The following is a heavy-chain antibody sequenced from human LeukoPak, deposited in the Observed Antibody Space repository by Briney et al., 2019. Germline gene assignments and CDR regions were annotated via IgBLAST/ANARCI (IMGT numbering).Heavy chain of an antibody. D-gene: IGHD3-3*01. CDR3: TTGPRGVSYYDFWSGYPKDPNYYYGMDV. V-gene: IGHV3-7*03. CDR2: INHNGNVN. J-gene: IGHJ6*02. CDR1: GFTFSSYW. Sequence: PGGSLRLSCAASGFTFSSYWMNWARQAPGKGLEWVASINHNGNVNYYVDSVKGRFTISRDNAKNSLYLQMNSLKTEDTAVYYCTTGPRGVSYYDFWSGYPKDPNYYYGMDVWGQGTTVTVSS.